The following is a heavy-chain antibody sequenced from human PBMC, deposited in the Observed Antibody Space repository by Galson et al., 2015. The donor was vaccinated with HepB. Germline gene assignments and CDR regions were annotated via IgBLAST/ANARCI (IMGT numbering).Heavy chain of an antibody. CDR3: AIDSPHYDFWRGYFDH. Sequence: SLRLSCAASGFTVSDNYMSWVRQAPGKGLEWVSLIYTGGRTYYADSVKGRFTISRDYSKNMLFLQMNSLRSEDTAVYYCAIDSPHYDFWRGYFDHWGQGTLVTVSS. D-gene: IGHD3-3*01. CDR2: IYTGGRT. CDR1: GFTVSDNY. J-gene: IGHJ4*02. V-gene: IGHV3-66*02.